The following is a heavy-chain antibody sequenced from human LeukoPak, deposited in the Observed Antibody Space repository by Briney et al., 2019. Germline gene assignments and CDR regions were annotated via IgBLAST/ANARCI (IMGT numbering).Heavy chain of an antibody. CDR2: FDPEDGET. CDR1: GYTLTELS. Sequence: ASVKVSCKVSGYTLTELSMHWVRQAPGKGLEWMGGFDPEDGETIYAQKFQGRVTMTEDASTDTAYMELSSLRSEDTAVYYCATSIVVVPAATIMYSYGMDVWGKGTTVTVPS. CDR3: ATSIVVVPAATIMYSYGMDV. J-gene: IGHJ6*04. V-gene: IGHV1-24*01. D-gene: IGHD2-2*01.